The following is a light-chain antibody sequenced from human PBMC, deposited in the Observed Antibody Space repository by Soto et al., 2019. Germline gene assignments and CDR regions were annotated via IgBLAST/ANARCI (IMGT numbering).Light chain of an antibody. J-gene: IGLJ2*01. CDR3: AAWDDSLSGSVV. CDR1: SSNIGSNL. CDR2: RNN. Sequence: QALVTQPPSASGTPGQRVTISCSGSSSNIGSNLVYWYQQLPGTAPKLLIYRNNQRPSGVPDRFSGSKSGTSASLAISGLRSEDEADYYCAAWDDSLSGSVVFGGGTKLTVL. V-gene: IGLV1-47*01.